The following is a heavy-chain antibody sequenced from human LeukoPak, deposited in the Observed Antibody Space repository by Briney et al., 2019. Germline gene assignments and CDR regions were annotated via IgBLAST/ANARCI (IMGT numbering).Heavy chain of an antibody. D-gene: IGHD6-19*01. CDR1: GFTVSNNY. CDR3: ARDFYSSGWYSGFHY. CDR2: IYSGGST. V-gene: IGHV3-53*01. J-gene: IGHJ4*02. Sequence: GGSLRLSCAASGFTVSNNYVSRVRQAPGKGLEWVSVIYSGGSTYYADSVKGRFTMSKDNSKNMLYLQMDSLRAEDTAVYYCARDFYSSGWYSGFHYWGQGTLVTVSS.